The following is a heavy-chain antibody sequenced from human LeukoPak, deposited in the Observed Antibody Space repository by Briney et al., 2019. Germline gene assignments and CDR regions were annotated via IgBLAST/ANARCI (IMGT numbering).Heavy chain of an antibody. CDR1: GGSFSGYY. Sequence: ASETLSLTCAVYGGSFSGYYWSWIRQPPGKGLEWIGEINHSGSTNYNPSLKSRVTISVDTSKNQFSLKLSSVTAADTAVYYCARGWGVAATDAFDIWGQGTMVTVSS. CDR2: INHSGST. CDR3: ARGWGVAATDAFDI. V-gene: IGHV4-34*01. D-gene: IGHD6-19*01. J-gene: IGHJ3*02.